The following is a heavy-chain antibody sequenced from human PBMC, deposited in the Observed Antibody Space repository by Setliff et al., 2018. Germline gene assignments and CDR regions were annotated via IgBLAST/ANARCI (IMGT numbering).Heavy chain of an antibody. J-gene: IGHJ4*02. CDR3: ARSINGYQQRYDF. Sequence: LRLSCAASGFFFRSYEMNWVRQTPGKGLEWVSYINSGGTKIYYADSVEGRFTISRDNGKNSLFLRMNSVRAEDTAVYYCARSINGYQQRYDFWGQGALVTVSS. CDR2: INSGGTKI. D-gene: IGHD3-16*01. CDR1: GFFFRSYE. V-gene: IGHV3-48*03.